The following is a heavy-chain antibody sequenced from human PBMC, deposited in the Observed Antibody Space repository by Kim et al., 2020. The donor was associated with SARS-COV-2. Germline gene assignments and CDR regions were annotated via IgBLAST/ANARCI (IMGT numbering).Heavy chain of an antibody. CDR2: INAAKGDT. V-gene: IGHV1-3*01. D-gene: IGHD6-13*01. CDR3: ARGPGITATGSLY. CDR1: GYTFTSYA. J-gene: IGHJ4*02. Sequence: ASVKVSCKASGYTFTSYAMHWVRQAPGQRLEWMGWINAAKGDTKYSQKVQGRVTITRDTSASTAYMELSSLRSGDTAVYYCARGPGITATGSLYWGQGTLVTVSS.